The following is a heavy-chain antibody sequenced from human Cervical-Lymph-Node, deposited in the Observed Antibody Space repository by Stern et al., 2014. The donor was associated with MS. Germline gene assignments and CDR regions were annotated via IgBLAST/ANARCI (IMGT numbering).Heavy chain of an antibody. CDR1: GFTFFDYY. V-gene: IGHV3-11*01. D-gene: IGHD1-26*01. J-gene: IGHJ6*02. CDR3: ARDRSRWEPRQGMDV. Sequence: QVQLVESGGGLVKPGESLRLSCAASGFTFFDYYMRWIRHSPGKGLEWIADISSIGVTIFYADSVKGRFTISRDNDKNSVHLQMNSLRPEDTAVYYCARDRSRWEPRQGMDVWGQGTTVTVSS. CDR2: ISSIGVTI.